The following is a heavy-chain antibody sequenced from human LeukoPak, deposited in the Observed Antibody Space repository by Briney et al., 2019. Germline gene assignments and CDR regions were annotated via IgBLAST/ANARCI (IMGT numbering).Heavy chain of an antibody. CDR3: ARDGGTGLLWFGELLSHDAFDI. Sequence: PSETLSLTCTVSGGSISSSSYYWGGIRQPPGKGLEWFGSIYYSGSTYYNPSLKSRVTISVDTSKNQFSLKLSSVTAADTAVYYCARDGGTGLLWFGELLSHDAFDIWGQGTMVTVSS. D-gene: IGHD3-10*01. V-gene: IGHV4-39*07. J-gene: IGHJ3*02. CDR1: GGSISSSSYY. CDR2: IYYSGST.